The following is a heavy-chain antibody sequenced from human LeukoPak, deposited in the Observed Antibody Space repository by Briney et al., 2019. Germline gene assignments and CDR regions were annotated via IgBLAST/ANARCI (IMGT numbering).Heavy chain of an antibody. D-gene: IGHD6-13*01. CDR1: GGSFSGYY. Sequence: PSETLSLTCAAYGGSFSGYYWSWIRQPPGKGLEWIGEINHGGSTNYNPSLKSRVTISVDTSKNQFSLKLSSVTAADTAVYHCARNESRIAAVGTRKDDWFDPWGHGTLVTVSS. V-gene: IGHV4-34*01. CDR3: ARNESRIAAVGTRKDDWFDP. CDR2: INHGGST. J-gene: IGHJ5*02.